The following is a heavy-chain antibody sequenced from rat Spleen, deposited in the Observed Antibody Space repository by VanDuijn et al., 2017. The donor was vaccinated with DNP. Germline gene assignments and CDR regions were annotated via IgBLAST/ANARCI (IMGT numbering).Heavy chain of an antibody. Sequence: QVQLQQSGAELARPGSSVKISCKASGYTLTSYYIGWIKQTTGQGLEYIGYINTGSGGTNYNEKFRGKATLTVDTSSNTAFMQLSSLTPDDSAVYYCARRRLPYWYFDFWGPGTMVTVSS. CDR1: GYTLTSYY. J-gene: IGHJ1*01. CDR2: INTGSGGT. CDR3: ARRRLPYWYFDF. V-gene: IGHV1-43*01. D-gene: IGHD1-4*01.